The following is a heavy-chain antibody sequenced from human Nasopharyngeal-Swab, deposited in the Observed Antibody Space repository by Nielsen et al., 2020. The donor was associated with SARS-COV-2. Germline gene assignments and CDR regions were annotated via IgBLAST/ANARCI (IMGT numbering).Heavy chain of an antibody. V-gene: IGHV3-53*01. CDR2: LYSGGVT. CDR3: ARDRNTVLAGHSYVGMDV. Sequence: GGSLRLSCAPSGFSVGSNYVSWVRQAPGKGLEWVSILYSGGVTFYADSVEGRFSISRDNSKNTIYLQMNNLRAEDTAVYYCARDRNTVLAGHSYVGMDVWGQGTMVTV. J-gene: IGHJ6*02. D-gene: IGHD3-10*02. CDR1: GFSVGSNY.